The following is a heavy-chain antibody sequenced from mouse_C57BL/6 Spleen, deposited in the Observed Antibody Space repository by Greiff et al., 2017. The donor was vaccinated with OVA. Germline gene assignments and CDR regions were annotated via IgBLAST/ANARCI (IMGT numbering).Heavy chain of an antibody. D-gene: IGHD2-13*01. CDR2: INPGSGGT. CDR3: ARNGDPAWFAY. J-gene: IGHJ3*01. V-gene: IGHV1-54*01. CDR1: GYAFTNYL. Sequence: VQLVESGAELVRPGTSVKVSCKASGYAFTNYLIEWVKQRPGQGLEWIGVINPGSGGTNYNEKFKGKATLTADKSSSTAYMQLSSLTSEDSAVYFCARNGDPAWFAYWGQGTLVTVSA.